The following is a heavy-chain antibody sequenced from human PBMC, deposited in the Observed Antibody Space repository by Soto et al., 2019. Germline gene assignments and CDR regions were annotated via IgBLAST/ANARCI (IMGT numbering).Heavy chain of an antibody. Sequence: PSETLSLTCTVSGGSIRSYYWSWIRQPPGKGLEWIGYIYYSGSTNYNPYLKSRVTISVDTSKNQFSLKLSSVTAADTAVYYGARAPSRGYSSGWAFDYGGQGTLVPVSS. J-gene: IGHJ4*02. CDR1: GGSIRSYY. D-gene: IGHD6-19*01. V-gene: IGHV4-59*01. CDR3: ARAPSRGYSSGWAFDY. CDR2: IYYSGST.